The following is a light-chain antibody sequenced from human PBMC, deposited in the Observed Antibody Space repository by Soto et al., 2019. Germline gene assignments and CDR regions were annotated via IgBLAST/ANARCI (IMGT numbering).Light chain of an antibody. CDR1: QSASSY. CDR2: XAS. V-gene: IGKV3-11*01. J-gene: IGKJ1*01. Sequence: VLTQSADTLALPPGERGSLXCRASQSASSYFCWYQQKPGQARRLLIXXASRRATGLPDRFSGSGSGTDFTLTSSSLEPEDFAVYYCQNLTDWPPQWTFGQGTKVDIK. CDR3: QNLTDWPPQWT.